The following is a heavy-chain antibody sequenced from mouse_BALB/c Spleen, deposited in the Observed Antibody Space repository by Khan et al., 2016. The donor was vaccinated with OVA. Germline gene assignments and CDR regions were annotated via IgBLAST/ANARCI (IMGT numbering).Heavy chain of an antibody. Sequence: QLEESGPGLVKPSQSLSLTCTVTGYSITSGYAWNWIRQFPGNKLEWMGYISYSGGTSYNPSFKSRISITRDTSKNQFFMQLNSVTTEDTATYYCAGGNYYGYYFDYWGQGTPLTVSS. CDR3: AGGNYYGYYFDY. J-gene: IGHJ2*01. CDR1: GYSITSGYA. CDR2: ISYSGGT. V-gene: IGHV3-2*02. D-gene: IGHD1-1*01.